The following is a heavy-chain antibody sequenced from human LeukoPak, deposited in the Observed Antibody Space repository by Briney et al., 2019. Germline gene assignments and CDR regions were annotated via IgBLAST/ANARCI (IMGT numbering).Heavy chain of an antibody. D-gene: IGHD1-26*01. Sequence: WETLSLTCTASGGSISSYYWSWIRQPPGKGLEWIGRIYTSGSTNYNPSLKSRVTMSVDTSKNQFSLKLSSVTAADTAVYYCARDKASRGSYSYYYYYGMDVWGQGTTVTVSS. CDR3: ARDKASRGSYSYYYYYGMDV. V-gene: IGHV4-4*07. CDR1: GGSISSYY. J-gene: IGHJ6*02. CDR2: IYTSGST.